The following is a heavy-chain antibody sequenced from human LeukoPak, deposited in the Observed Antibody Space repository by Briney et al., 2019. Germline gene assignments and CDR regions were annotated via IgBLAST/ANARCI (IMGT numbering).Heavy chain of an antibody. Sequence: SETLSLTCTVSGGSISSGSYHWSWIRQPAGKGLEWIGRIYTSGSTNYNPSLKSRVTISVDTSKNQFSLKLSSVTAADTAVYYCASSSGWYSYFDYWGQGTLVTVSS. CDR2: IYTSGST. V-gene: IGHV4-61*02. D-gene: IGHD6-19*01. CDR3: ASSSGWYSYFDY. CDR1: GGSISSGSYH. J-gene: IGHJ4*02.